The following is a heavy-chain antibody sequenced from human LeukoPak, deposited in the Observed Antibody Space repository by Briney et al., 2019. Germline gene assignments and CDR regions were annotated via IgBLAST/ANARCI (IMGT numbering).Heavy chain of an antibody. CDR2: ISSNGDST. J-gene: IGHJ4*02. CDR3: ARAYYDSGGYYYDY. V-gene: IGHV3-64*01. CDR1: GFTFSSYP. D-gene: IGHD3-22*01. Sequence: PGGSLRLSCAASGFTFSSYPMHWDRQAPGKGLEYVSAISSNGDSTYYANSVKGRFTISRDNSKNTLYLQMGSLRAEDMAVYYCARAYYDSGGYYYDYWGQGTLVTVSS.